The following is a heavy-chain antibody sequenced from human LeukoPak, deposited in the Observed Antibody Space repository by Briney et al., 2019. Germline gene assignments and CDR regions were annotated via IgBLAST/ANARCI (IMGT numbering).Heavy chain of an antibody. CDR1: GFTFSDYY. V-gene: IGHV3-11*01. CDR2: ISGSGSTT. CDR3: AKEEGGDCSRTSCYTSS. D-gene: IGHD2-2*02. J-gene: IGHJ4*02. Sequence: GGSLRLSCAASGFTFSDYYMSWIRQAPGKGLEWVSYISGSGSTTYYADSVKGRFTISRDNAKNSLYLQMNSLRVEDTAVYYCAKEEGGDCSRTSCYTSSWGQGTQVSVST.